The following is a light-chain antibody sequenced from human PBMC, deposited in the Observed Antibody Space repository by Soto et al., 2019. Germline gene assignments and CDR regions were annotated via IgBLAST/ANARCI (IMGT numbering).Light chain of an antibody. CDR1: QTVRSNY. V-gene: IGKV3-20*01. J-gene: IGKJ4*01. Sequence: EFVLTQSPGTLSLSPGERATLSCRASQTVRSNYLAWYQQKHGQAPRLLIYDASSRATGIPDRFSGGGSGTDLTLTISRLEPEDFAVYYCQQFSSYPLTFGGGTKVDIK. CDR2: DAS. CDR3: QQFSSYPLT.